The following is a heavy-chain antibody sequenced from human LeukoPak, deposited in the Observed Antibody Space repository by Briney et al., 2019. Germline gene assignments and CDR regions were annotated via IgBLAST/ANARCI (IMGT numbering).Heavy chain of an antibody. Sequence: GGSLRLSCAASGFTFSSYAMTWVRQPPGKGQEWVSGISSGGTTNYADSVKGRFTISRDNSKNTLYLQMNSLRAEDTAVYYCAKGPNWGGGYYFDYWGQGTLVTVSS. V-gene: IGHV3-23*01. CDR3: AKGPNWGGGYYFDY. CDR1: GFTFSSYA. CDR2: ISSGGTT. J-gene: IGHJ4*02. D-gene: IGHD7-27*01.